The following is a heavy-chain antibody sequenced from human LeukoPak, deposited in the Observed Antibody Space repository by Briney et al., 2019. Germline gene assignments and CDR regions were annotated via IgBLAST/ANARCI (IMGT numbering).Heavy chain of an antibody. CDR2: IYPGDSAT. D-gene: IGHD4-11*01. J-gene: IGHJ4*02. CDR1: GFSFTNNC. CDR3: ARFIETTLPTFRFDY. Sequence: GESLKISFYSSGFSFTNNCIGWVRPMPGNGLEWMGVIYPGDSATRYSPSFQGQVTISADKSISTAYLQWSSLKASDTALYYCARFIETTLPTFRFDYWGQGTLVTVSS. V-gene: IGHV5-51*01.